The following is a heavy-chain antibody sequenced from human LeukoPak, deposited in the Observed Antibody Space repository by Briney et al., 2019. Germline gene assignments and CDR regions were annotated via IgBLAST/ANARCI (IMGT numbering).Heavy chain of an antibody. CDR1: GYTFTGNG. Sequence: ASVKVSCKASGYTFTGNGITWVRQAPGQGLEWMGWISAYNGNTNYAQKLQGRVTMTTDTSTSTAYMELRSLRSDDTAVYYCARDLNPGYDSSGYYLDYWGQGTLVTVSS. V-gene: IGHV1-18*01. D-gene: IGHD3-22*01. J-gene: IGHJ4*02. CDR3: ARDLNPGYDSSGYYLDY. CDR2: ISAYNGNT.